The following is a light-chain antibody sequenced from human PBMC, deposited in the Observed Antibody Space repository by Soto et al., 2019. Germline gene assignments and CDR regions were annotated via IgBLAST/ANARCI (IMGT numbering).Light chain of an antibody. J-gene: IGKJ1*01. CDR2: GAS. V-gene: IGKV3-20*01. CDR3: QQYGSPWT. Sequence: EVVLTQSPGTLSLSPGERVTLSCRASQSVSSNYLAWYQHKPGQAPRLLIFGASNRATGIPDRFSGSGSGTDFTLTISRLEPEDFAVYYCQQYGSPWTFGQGTKVEIK. CDR1: QSVSSNY.